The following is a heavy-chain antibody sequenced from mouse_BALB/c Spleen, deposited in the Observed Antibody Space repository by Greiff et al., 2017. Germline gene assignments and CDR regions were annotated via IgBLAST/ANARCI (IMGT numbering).Heavy chain of an antibody. CDR1: GYTFTSYV. D-gene: IGHD1-1*01. CDR2: INPYNDGT. V-gene: IGHV1-14*01. CDR3: ARPDYYGSTFDY. Sequence: VQLQQSGPELVKPGASVKMSCKASGYTFTSYVMHWVKQKPGQGLEWIGYINPYNDGTKYNEKFKGKATFTADTSSNTAYMQLSSLTSEDSAVYYCARPDYYGSTFDYWGQGTTLTVSS. J-gene: IGHJ2*01.